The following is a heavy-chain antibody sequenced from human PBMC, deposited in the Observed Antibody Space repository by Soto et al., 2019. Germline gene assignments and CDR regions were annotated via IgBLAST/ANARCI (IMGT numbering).Heavy chain of an antibody. V-gene: IGHV4-34*01. J-gene: IGHJ6*02. Sequence: QVLLQQWGAGLLKPSETLSLTCAVYGGSFSGYYWSWIRQPPGKGLEWIGEINHSGSTKYNPSLKSRVTISVDTSKNQFSLKLSSVTAADTAVYHCARGWEPGDTSKFFGNNYYGMDVWGQGTTVTVSS. CDR1: GGSFSGYY. CDR3: ARGWEPGDTSKFFGNNYYGMDV. D-gene: IGHD3-3*01. CDR2: INHSGST.